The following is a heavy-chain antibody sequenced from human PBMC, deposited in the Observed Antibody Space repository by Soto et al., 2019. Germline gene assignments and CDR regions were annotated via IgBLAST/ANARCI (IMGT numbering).Heavy chain of an antibody. CDR2: VNDSGDRT. V-gene: IGHV3-23*01. Sequence: GGSLRLSCAASGFTFSSYAMSWVRQSPGEGLEWVSSVNDSGDRTYYADSVKGRFTISRDNSKNTLYLQINTLRAEDTALYYCVRDPQSSGWSYNWYDPWGQGTRVTVSS. D-gene: IGHD6-19*01. CDR1: GFTFSSYA. CDR3: VRDPQSSGWSYNWYDP. J-gene: IGHJ5*02.